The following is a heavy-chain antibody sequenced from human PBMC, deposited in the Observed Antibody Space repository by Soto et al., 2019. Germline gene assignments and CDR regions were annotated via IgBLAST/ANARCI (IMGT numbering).Heavy chain of an antibody. CDR3: ESQYCSGGSCPGNYFDY. CDR1: GFTFSNAW. Sequence: EVQLVESGGGLVKPGGSLRLSCAASGFTFSNAWMSWVRQAPGKGLEWVGRIKSKTDGGTTDYAAPVKGRFTISRDDSKNTLYLQMNSLKTEDTAVYYCESQYCSGGSCPGNYFDYWGQGTLVTVSS. CDR2: IKSKTDGGTT. V-gene: IGHV3-15*01. J-gene: IGHJ4*02. D-gene: IGHD2-15*01.